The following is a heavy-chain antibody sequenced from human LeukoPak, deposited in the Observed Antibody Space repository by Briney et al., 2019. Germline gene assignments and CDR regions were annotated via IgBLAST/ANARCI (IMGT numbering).Heavy chain of an antibody. D-gene: IGHD3-3*01. V-gene: IGHV1-69*06. CDR1: GGTFSSDA. CDR2: IIPVFGTS. J-gene: IGHJ4*02. CDR3: ARDPRSLNYDFWSGYYGSCFFDY. Sequence: SVKVSCKSSGGTFSSDAINWVRQAPGQGLEWMGGIIPVFGTSNFAQKFQSRITITADKSTSTAYMELSSLRSEDTAVYYCARDPRSLNYDFWSGYYGSCFFDYWGQGTLVTVSS.